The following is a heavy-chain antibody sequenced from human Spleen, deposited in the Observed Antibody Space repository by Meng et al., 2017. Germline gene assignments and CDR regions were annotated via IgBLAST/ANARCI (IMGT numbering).Heavy chain of an antibody. D-gene: IGHD5-24*01. V-gene: IGHV6-1*01. CDR1: GDSVASVSAA. CDR3: ARGDGYIIDY. CDR2: SYYRSKWFN. J-gene: IGHJ4*02. Sequence: QGQLQQSGLGLVKPSQALSPACAISGDSVASVSAAWNWIRQSPSRGLEWLGRSYYRSKWFNDYALSVKSRVTVNPDTSKNQFSLQLNSVTPEDTAVYYCARGDGYIIDYWGQGTLVTVSS.